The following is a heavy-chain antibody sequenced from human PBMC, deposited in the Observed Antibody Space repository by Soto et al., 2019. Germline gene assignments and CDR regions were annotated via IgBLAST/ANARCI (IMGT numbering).Heavy chain of an antibody. V-gene: IGHV1-2*02. CDR1: GYTFTGYY. D-gene: IGHD3-16*01. J-gene: IGHJ4*02. CDR3: ARAGLPTLEPLTIF. Sequence: ASVKVSCKASGYTFTGYYMHWLRQAPGEGHEWMGWINGNSGGTKYAQKFQGRVTMTRDTSISTAYMELSRLTFDDTAVYYCARAGLPTLEPLTIFWGRGTLVTVSS. CDR2: INGNSGGT.